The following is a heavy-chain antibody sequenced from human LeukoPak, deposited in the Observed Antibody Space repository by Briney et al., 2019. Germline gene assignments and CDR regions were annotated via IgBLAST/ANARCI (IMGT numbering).Heavy chain of an antibody. CDR2: IYYSGST. V-gene: IGHV4-31*03. CDR1: GGSISSGDYY. D-gene: IGHD6-6*01. J-gene: IGHJ3*02. Sequence: SGTLSLTCTVSGGSISSGDYYWSWIRQHLGKGLEWIGYIYYSGSTYYNPSLKSRVTISVDTSKNQFSLKLSSVTAADTAVYYCARLYTSFRAFDIWGQGTMVTVSS. CDR3: ARLYTSFRAFDI.